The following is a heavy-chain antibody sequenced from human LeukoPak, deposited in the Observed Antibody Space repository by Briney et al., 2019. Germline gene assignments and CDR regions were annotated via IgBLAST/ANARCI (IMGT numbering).Heavy chain of an antibody. J-gene: IGHJ4*02. CDR2: INGGNGYT. V-gene: IGHV1-3*01. CDR3: ARYINGAFDY. Sequence: GASVTVSCKATGYTCANYGVHWVRHAPGQRLEWMGWINGGNGYTKYSQKFQGRVTITGDTSASTAYMELSSLRSEDTAVYYCARYINGAFDYWGQGTLVTVSS. D-gene: IGHD2-8*01. CDR1: GYTCANYG.